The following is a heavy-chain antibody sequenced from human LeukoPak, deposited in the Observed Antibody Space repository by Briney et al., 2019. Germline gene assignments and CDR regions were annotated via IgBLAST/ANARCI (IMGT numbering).Heavy chain of an antibody. V-gene: IGHV4-59*01. CDR1: GGSISSYY. J-gene: IGHJ4*02. D-gene: IGHD6-13*01. CDR2: IYYSGST. Sequence: SETLSLTCTVSGGSISSYYCSWIRQPPGKGLEWIGYIYYSGSTNYNPSLKSRVTISVDTSKNQFSLKLSSVTAADTAVYYCATSMPGYSSWHFDYWGQGTLVTVSS. CDR3: ATSMPGYSSWHFDY.